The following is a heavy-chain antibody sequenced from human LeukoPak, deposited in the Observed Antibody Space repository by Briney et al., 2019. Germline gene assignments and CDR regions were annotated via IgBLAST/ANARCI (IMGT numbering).Heavy chain of an antibody. D-gene: IGHD4-17*01. V-gene: IGHV4-4*07. CDR1: GDSISSYY. Sequence: SETLSLTCTVSGDSISSYYWSWIRQPAGKGLEWIGRMYTFGTTNYNPSLKSRITMSLDTSRNQFSLKLSSVTAADTAVYYCARESDYGDYHFDYWGQGTLVTVSS. CDR3: ARESDYGDYHFDY. J-gene: IGHJ4*02. CDR2: MYTFGTT.